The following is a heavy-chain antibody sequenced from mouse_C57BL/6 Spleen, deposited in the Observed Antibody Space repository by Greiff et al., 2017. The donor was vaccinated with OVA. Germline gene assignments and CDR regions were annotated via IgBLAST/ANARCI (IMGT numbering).Heavy chain of an antibody. J-gene: IGHJ3*01. V-gene: IGHV1-15*01. Sequence: VKLMESGAELVRPGASVTLSCKASGYTFTDYEMHWVKQTPVHGLEWIGAIDPETGGTAYNQKFKGKAILTADKSSSTAYMELRSLTSEDSAVYYCTREGGWLPPFAYWGQGTLVTVSA. CDR1: GYTFTDYE. CDR2: IDPETGGT. D-gene: IGHD2-3*01. CDR3: TREGGWLPPFAY.